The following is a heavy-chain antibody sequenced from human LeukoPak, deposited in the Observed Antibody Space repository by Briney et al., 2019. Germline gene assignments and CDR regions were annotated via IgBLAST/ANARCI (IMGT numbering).Heavy chain of an antibody. D-gene: IGHD3-22*01. Sequence: GGSLRLSCAASGFTFSNYAMTWVRQAPGKGLEWVSAISGSGGSTYYADSVKGRFTISRDNSKNTLYLQMNSLRAEDTAVYYCARDEIADYYDSSGYYSIDYWGQGTLVTVSS. CDR3: ARDEIADYYDSSGYYSIDY. CDR2: ISGSGGST. V-gene: IGHV3-23*01. CDR1: GFTFSNYA. J-gene: IGHJ4*02.